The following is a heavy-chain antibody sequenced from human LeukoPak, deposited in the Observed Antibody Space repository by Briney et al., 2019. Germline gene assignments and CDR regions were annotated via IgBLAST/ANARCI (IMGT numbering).Heavy chain of an antibody. Sequence: PGGSLRLSCAASGFTFSSYAMSWVRQAPGKGLEWVSAISGSGGSTYYADSVKGRFTISRDNSKNTLYLQMNSLSAEDTAVYYCAKDPRSSWDRNAFDIWGQGTMVTVSS. D-gene: IGHD6-13*01. CDR3: AKDPRSSWDRNAFDI. CDR1: GFTFSSYA. V-gene: IGHV3-23*01. CDR2: ISGSGGST. J-gene: IGHJ3*02.